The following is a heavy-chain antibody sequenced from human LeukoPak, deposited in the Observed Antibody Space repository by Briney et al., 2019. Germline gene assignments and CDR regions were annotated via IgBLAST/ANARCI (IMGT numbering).Heavy chain of an antibody. CDR3: AKDNGYGDYDTMFCFDY. CDR2: ISGSGGST. V-gene: IGHV3-23*01. Sequence: PGGSLRLSCAASGFTFSNYAMSWVRQAPGKGLEWVSGISGSGGSTYYADSVKGRFTVSRDNSKNTLYLQMNSLRAEDTAVYYCAKDNGYGDYDTMFCFDYWGQGTLVTVSS. D-gene: IGHD4-17*01. CDR1: GFTFSNYA. J-gene: IGHJ4*02.